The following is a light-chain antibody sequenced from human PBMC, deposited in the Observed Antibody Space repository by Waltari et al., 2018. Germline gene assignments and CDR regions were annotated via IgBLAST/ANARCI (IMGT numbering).Light chain of an antibody. Sequence: QSALTQPASVSGSPGQSITISCTGTSSDVGGYNYVSWYQQHPGKAPTLIIFDVSKRPSGVPGRFSGPKSANTASLASYRLQAQDEDDYYCSSYLSSDTLELFGGGTSLTVL. CDR2: DVS. V-gene: IGLV2-14*03. CDR3: SSYLSSDTLEL. J-gene: IGLJ2*01. CDR1: SSDVGGYNY.